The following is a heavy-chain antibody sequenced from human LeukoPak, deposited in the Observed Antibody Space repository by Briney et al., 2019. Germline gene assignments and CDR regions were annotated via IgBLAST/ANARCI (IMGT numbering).Heavy chain of an antibody. CDR3: TTFYHEYSPY. CDR1: GFSFMNAW. V-gene: IGHV3-15*01. D-gene: IGHD2/OR15-2a*01. Sequence: PEGSLRLSCAASGFSFMNAWMIWVRQAPGKGLEWVGRIKSNADGGTPDYAAPARGRFTISRDDSKNTLYLQMNSLKTEDTAVYYCTTFYHEYSPYWGRGTLVTVSS. CDR2: IKSNADGGTP. J-gene: IGHJ4*02.